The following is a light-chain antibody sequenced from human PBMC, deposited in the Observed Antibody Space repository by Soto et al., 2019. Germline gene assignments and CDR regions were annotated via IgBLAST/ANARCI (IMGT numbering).Light chain of an antibody. V-gene: IGLV2-11*01. CDR1: SSDVGGYNY. J-gene: IGLJ1*01. CDR2: DVS. Sequence: QSALTQPRSVSGSPGQSVTISCTGTSSDVGGYNYVSWYQQHPGKAPKLMIYDVSKRPSGVPDRFSGSKSGNTASLTISVLQAEDEADYYCCSYAGSYYVFGTGTKSPS. CDR3: CSYAGSYYV.